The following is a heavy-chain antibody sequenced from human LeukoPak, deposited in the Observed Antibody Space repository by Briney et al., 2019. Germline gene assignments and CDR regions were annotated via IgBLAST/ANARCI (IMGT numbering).Heavy chain of an antibody. CDR3: ARAGYYDRSGYTVDY. D-gene: IGHD3-22*01. J-gene: IGHJ4*02. CDR2: IYYSGST. CDR1: GGSISSGGYY. V-gene: IGHV4-31*03. Sequence: PSETLSLTCTVSGGSISSGGYYWSWIRQHPGKGLEWIGYIYYSGSTYYNPSLKSRVTISVDTSKNQFSLKLSSVTAADTAVYYCARAGYYDRSGYTVDYWGQGTLVTVSS.